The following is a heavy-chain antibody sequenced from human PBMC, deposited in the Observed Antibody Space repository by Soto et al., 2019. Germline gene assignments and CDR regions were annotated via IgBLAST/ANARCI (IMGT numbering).Heavy chain of an antibody. V-gene: IGHV4-4*02. J-gene: IGHJ4*02. Sequence: QVQLQESGPGLVRPSGALSVTCAVSGDSISRSHWWSWVRQSPGKGLEWIGEISHSGITNYNPSLKSRVTISGAKSKNQLSLKLTSVTAADTDVYYCARVRYDRSGFDHWGQGTLVSVSS. CDR3: ARVRYDRSGFDH. CDR1: GDSISRSHW. CDR2: ISHSGIT. D-gene: IGHD3-22*01.